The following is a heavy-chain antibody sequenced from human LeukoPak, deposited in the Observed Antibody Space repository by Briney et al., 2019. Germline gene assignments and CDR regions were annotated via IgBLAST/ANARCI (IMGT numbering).Heavy chain of an antibody. Sequence: SETLSLTCAVSGGSISSGGYSWRWIRQPPGKGLEWIGYIYHSGSTYYNPSLKSRVTISVDRSKNQFSLKLSSVTAADTAVYYCARGSIAGSPFDYWGQGTLVTVSS. CDR3: ARGSIAGSPFDY. V-gene: IGHV4-30-2*01. CDR1: GGSISSGGYS. J-gene: IGHJ4*02. D-gene: IGHD2-15*01. CDR2: IYHSGST.